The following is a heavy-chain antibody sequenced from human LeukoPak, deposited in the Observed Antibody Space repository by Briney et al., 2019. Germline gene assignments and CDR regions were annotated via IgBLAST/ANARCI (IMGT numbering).Heavy chain of an antibody. CDR3: ARSPFWSGYYPGYYYYGMDV. J-gene: IGHJ6*02. D-gene: IGHD3-3*01. CDR2: INHSGST. CDR1: GGSFSGYY. V-gene: IGHV4-34*01. Sequence: TSETLSLTCAVYGGSFSGYYWSWIRQPPGKGLEWIGEINHSGSTNYNPSLKSRVTIPVDTSKNQFSLKLSSVTAADTAVYYCARSPFWSGYYPGYYYYGMDVWGQGTTVTVSS.